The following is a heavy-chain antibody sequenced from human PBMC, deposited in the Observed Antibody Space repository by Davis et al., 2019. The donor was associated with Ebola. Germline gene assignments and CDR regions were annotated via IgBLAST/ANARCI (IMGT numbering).Heavy chain of an antibody. J-gene: IGHJ4*02. V-gene: IGHV3-21*01. CDR2: ISSSSSYI. Sequence: GESLKISCAASGFTFSSYSMNWVRQAPGKGLEGVSSISSSSSYIYYADSVKGRFTISRDNAKNSLYLQMNSLRAEDTAVYYCARDPSVSSGWYFDYWGQGTLVTVSS. CDR3: ARDPSVSSGWYFDY. CDR1: GFTFSSYS. D-gene: IGHD6-19*01.